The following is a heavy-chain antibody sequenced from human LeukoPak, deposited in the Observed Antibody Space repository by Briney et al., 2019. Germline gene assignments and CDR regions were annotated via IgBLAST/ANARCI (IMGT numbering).Heavy chain of an antibody. J-gene: IGHJ4*02. D-gene: IGHD6-19*01. CDR1: GFTFSSYG. V-gene: IGHV3-23*01. CDR3: AKDVLAVAGFPDY. CDR2: ISDNGGST. Sequence: GGSLRLSCAATGFTFSSYGMSWVRQAPGKGLEWVSEISDNGGSTYYADSVKGRFTISRDNSKNTLYLQMNSLRAEDTAVYYCAKDVLAVAGFPDYWGQGTLVTVSS.